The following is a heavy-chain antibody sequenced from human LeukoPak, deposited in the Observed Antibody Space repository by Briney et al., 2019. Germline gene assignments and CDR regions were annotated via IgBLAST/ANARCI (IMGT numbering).Heavy chain of an antibody. J-gene: IGHJ4*02. Sequence: GGSLRLSCAASGFTVTSNHMNWVRQAPGKGLEWVGRIKSKTDGGTTDYAAPVKGRFTISRDDSKNTLFLQMHSLKTEDTAVYYCTTPKYTGYDFYFWGQGTLVTVSS. V-gene: IGHV3-15*01. CDR3: TTPKYTGYDFYF. CDR1: GFTVTSNH. CDR2: IKSKTDGGTT. D-gene: IGHD5-12*01.